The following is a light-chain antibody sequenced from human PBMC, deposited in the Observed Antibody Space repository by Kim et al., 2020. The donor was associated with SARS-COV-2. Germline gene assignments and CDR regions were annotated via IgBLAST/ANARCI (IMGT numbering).Light chain of an antibody. Sequence: SELTQDPAVSVALGQTVRITCQGDSLRSYYASWYQQKPGQAPVLVIYGKNNRHSGIPDRFSGSSSGNTASLTITGAQAEDEAAYYCISRDSSGNHWVFGG. J-gene: IGLJ3*02. CDR3: ISRDSSGNHWV. V-gene: IGLV3-19*01. CDR2: GKN. CDR1: SLRSYY.